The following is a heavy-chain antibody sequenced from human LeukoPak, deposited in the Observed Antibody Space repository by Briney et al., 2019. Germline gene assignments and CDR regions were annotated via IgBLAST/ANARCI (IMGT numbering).Heavy chain of an antibody. J-gene: IGHJ4*02. CDR1: GYTLTELS. D-gene: IGHD1-26*01. V-gene: IGHV1-24*01. CDR2: FDPEDGET. Sequence: ASVKVSCKVSGYTLTELSMHWVRQAPGKGLEWMGGFDPEDGETIYAQKFQGRVTMTEDTSTDTAYMELSSLRSEDTAVYYCAKAISVGATTDAADWGQGTLVTVSS. CDR3: AKAISVGATTDAAD.